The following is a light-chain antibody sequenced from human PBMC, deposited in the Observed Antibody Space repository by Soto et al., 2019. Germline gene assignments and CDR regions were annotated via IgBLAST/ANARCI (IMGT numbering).Light chain of an antibody. V-gene: IGKV1-33*01. Sequence: DIQMTQSPSSLSASVGDRVTITCQASQDISNYLNWYQQKPGKAPKLLIYDASNLETGVPSRFSGSGSGTDFTFTISSLQPEDIAIYHCQQSTNLPLTFVGGT. CDR2: DAS. CDR3: QQSTNLPLT. J-gene: IGKJ4*01. CDR1: QDISNY.